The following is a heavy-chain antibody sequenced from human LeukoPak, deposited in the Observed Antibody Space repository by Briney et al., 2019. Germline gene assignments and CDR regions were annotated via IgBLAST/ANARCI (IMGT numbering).Heavy chain of an antibody. D-gene: IGHD3-22*01. J-gene: IGHJ5*02. V-gene: IGHV1-2*02. Sequence: ASVTVSCKASGYTFTGYYMHWVRQAPGQGHEWMGWINPNSVGTNYAQKFQGRVTMTRDTSISTAYMELSRLRSDDTAVYYCARDYYDSSGYYFARWFDPWGQGTLVTVSS. CDR2: INPNSVGT. CDR1: GYTFTGYY. CDR3: ARDYYDSSGYYFARWFDP.